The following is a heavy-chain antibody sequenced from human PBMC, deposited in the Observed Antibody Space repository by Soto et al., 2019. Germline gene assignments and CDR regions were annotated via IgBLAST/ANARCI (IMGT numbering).Heavy chain of an antibody. CDR3: ARAHRVKYSSSWYYFDY. V-gene: IGHV1-69*13. CDR1: GGTFSSYA. Sequence: AAVKVSCKACGGTFSSYAISWVRQAPGQGLEWMGGIIPIFGTANYAQKFQGRVTITADESTSTAYMELSSLRSEDTAVYYCARAHRVKYSSSWYYFDYWGQGTLVTAPQ. J-gene: IGHJ4*02. D-gene: IGHD6-13*01. CDR2: IIPIFGTA.